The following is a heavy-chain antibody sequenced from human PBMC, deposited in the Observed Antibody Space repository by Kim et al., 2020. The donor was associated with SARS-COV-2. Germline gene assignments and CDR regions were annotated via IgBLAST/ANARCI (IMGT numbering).Heavy chain of an antibody. CDR2: IYYSGST. Sequence: SETLSPTCTVSGGSISSYYWSWIRQPPGKGLEWIGYIYYSGSTNYNPSLKSRVTISVDTSKNQFSLKLSSVTAADTAVYYCARHEPDSSSSHYYYYYMDVWGKGTTVTVSS. D-gene: IGHD6-6*01. V-gene: IGHV4-59*08. J-gene: IGHJ6*03. CDR1: GGSISSYY. CDR3: ARHEPDSSSSHYYYYYMDV.